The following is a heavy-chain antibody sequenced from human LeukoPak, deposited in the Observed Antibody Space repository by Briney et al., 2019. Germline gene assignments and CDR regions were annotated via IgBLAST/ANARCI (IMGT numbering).Heavy chain of an antibody. Sequence: GGSLRLSCAASGFTVSSNYMSWARQAPGKGLEWVSVIYSGGSTYYADSVKGRFTISRDNSKNTLYLQMNSLRAEDTAVYYCARVLTYYYDSSGYYFDYWGQGTLVTVSS. D-gene: IGHD3-22*01. CDR1: GFTVSSNY. CDR3: ARVLTYYYDSSGYYFDY. J-gene: IGHJ4*02. V-gene: IGHV3-66*02. CDR2: IYSGGST.